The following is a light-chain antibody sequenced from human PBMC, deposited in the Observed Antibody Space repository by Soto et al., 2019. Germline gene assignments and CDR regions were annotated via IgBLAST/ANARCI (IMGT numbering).Light chain of an antibody. Sequence: EVVLTQSPATLSLSPGERATLSCRASQNVSTFLDWYQQKPGQALRLLIYGASNRATGIPARFSGSGSGTDFTLTISSLEPEDFAVYYCQQHSHWPPWTFGQGTRVEIQ. V-gene: IGKV3-11*01. CDR2: GAS. CDR3: QQHSHWPPWT. J-gene: IGKJ1*01. CDR1: QNVSTF.